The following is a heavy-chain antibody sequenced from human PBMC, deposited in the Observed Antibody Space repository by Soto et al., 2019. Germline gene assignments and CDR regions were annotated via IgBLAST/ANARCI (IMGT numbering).Heavy chain of an antibody. J-gene: IGHJ6*02. Sequence: PSETLSLTCTVSSGPDRSHNWGWIRQPPGRGLEWIGYVYYTGDTAYNPSLRGRVTISADTSTNDISLTLNSVTAADTAIYYCVIQGIDYLHGLVALWGQGTTVTVSS. CDR1: SGPDRSHN. CDR3: VIQGIDYLHGLVAL. CDR2: VYYTGDT. V-gene: IGHV4-59*08. D-gene: IGHD4-17*01.